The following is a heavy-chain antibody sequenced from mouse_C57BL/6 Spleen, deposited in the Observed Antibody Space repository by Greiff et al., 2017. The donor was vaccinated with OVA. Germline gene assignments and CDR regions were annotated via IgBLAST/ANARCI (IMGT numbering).Heavy chain of an antibody. J-gene: IGHJ2*01. D-gene: IGHD4-1*01. CDR3: ARGGKLGPYYFDY. CDR1: GYTFTDYN. CDR2: INPNNGGT. Sequence: EVQLQQSGPELVKPGASVKMSCKASGYTFTDYNMHWVKQSHGKSLEWIGYINPNNGGTSYNQKFKGKATLTVNKSSSTAYMELRSLTSEDSAVYYCARGGKLGPYYFDYWGQGTTLTVSS. V-gene: IGHV1-22*01.